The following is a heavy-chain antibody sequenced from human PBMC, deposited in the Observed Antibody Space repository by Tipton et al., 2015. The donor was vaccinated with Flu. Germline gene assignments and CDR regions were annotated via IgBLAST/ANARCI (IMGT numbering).Heavy chain of an antibody. CDR3: ARQSTGSRLDY. D-gene: IGHD1-1*01. CDR1: GGSISSYY. J-gene: IGHJ4*02. Sequence: TLSLTCTVSGGSISSYYWSWLRQPPGERLEWIWYIYYTGSTNYNPSLKSRVTISLDPSKNQFSLNLSSVTAADTAVYYCARQSTGSRLDYSGQGTLVTVSS. V-gene: IGHV4-59*08. CDR2: IYYTGST.